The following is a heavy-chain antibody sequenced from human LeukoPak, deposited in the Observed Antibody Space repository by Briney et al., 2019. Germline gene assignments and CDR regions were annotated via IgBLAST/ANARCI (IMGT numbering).Heavy chain of an antibody. V-gene: IGHV4-38-2*02. Sequence: SETLSLTCTVSGYSISSGYYWGWIRQPPGKGLEWIGGIYHSGSTYYNPSLKSRVTISVDTSKNQFSLKLSSVTAADTAVYYCARAGRYCGGDCYPLYYYYYMDVWGKGTTVTVSS. CDR3: ARAGRYCGGDCYPLYYYYYMDV. CDR2: IYHSGST. CDR1: GYSISSGYY. J-gene: IGHJ6*03. D-gene: IGHD2-21*02.